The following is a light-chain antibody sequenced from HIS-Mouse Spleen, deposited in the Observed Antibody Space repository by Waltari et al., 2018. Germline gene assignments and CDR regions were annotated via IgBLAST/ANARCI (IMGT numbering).Light chain of an antibody. Sequence: NFMLTQPHSVSESPGKTVTISCTGSSGSIASHYVQLYQQRPGSAPTTVIYEDNQRPSGVPDRFSGSIDSSSNSASLTISGLKTEDEADYYCQSYDSSNWVFGGGTKLTVL. CDR1: SGSIASHY. J-gene: IGLJ3*02. V-gene: IGLV6-57*02. CDR2: EDN. CDR3: QSYDSSNWV.